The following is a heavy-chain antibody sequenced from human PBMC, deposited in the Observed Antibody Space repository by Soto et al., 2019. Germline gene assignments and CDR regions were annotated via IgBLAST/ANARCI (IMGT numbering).Heavy chain of an antibody. J-gene: IGHJ6*02. D-gene: IGHD3-10*01. V-gene: IGHV3-11*06. CDR2: ISSSSSYT. CDR3: ARDRSMVRAYYGMDV. CDR1: GFTFSDYY. Sequence: GGSLRLSCAASGFTFSDYYMSWIRQAPGKGLEWVSYISSSSSYTNYADSVKGRFTISRDNAKNSLYLQMNSLRDEDTAVYYCARDRSMVRAYYGMDVWGQGTTVTVSS.